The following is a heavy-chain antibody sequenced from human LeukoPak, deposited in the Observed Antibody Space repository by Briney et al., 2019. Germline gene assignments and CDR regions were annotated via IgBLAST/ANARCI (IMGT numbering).Heavy chain of an antibody. CDR3: ARDAYYDFWSGYPRYLDY. CDR1: GVNFSSYW. CDR2: IKQDGSEE. V-gene: IGHV3-7*01. Sequence: PGGSLRLSCAVSGVNFSSYWMSWVRQAPGKGLEWVANIKQDGSEEYYVDSVKGRFTISTDNAKNSLYLQMNSLRAEDTAVYYCARDAYYDFWSGYPRYLDYWGQGTLVTVSS. D-gene: IGHD3-3*01. J-gene: IGHJ4*02.